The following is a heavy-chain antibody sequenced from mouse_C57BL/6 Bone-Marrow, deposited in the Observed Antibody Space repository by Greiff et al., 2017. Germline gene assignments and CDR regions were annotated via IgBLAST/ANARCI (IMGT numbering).Heavy chain of an antibody. CDR2: IDPENGDT. J-gene: IGHJ3*01. Sequence: EVQLVESGAELVRPGASVKLSCTASGFNIKDDYMHWVKQRPEQGLEWIGWIDPENGDTEYASKFQGKATITADTSSNTAYLQLSSLTSEDTAVDYCTWITTVVDTGAYWGQGTLVTVSA. CDR1: GFNIKDDY. D-gene: IGHD1-1*01. V-gene: IGHV14-4*01. CDR3: TWITTVVDTGAY.